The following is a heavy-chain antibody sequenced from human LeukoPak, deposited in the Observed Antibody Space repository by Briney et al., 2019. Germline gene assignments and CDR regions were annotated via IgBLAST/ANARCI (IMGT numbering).Heavy chain of an antibody. V-gene: IGHV3-20*04. CDR2: INWNGGST. CDR3: ARAIPFYYGSGSYKGFDY. CDR1: GFTFDDYG. J-gene: IGHJ4*02. D-gene: IGHD3-10*01. Sequence: SGGSLRLSCAASGFTFDDYGMSWVRQAPGKGLEWVSGINWNGGSTGYADSVEGRFTISRDNAKNSLYLQMNSLRAEDTALYYCARAIPFYYGSGSYKGFDYWGQGTLVTVSS.